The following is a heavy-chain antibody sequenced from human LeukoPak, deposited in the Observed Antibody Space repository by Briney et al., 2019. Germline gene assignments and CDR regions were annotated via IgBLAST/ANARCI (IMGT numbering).Heavy chain of an antibody. CDR3: ARDACSGGSCYSFDY. CDR2: INPSGGST. CDR1: GYTFTSYY. V-gene: IGHV1-46*01. J-gene: IGHJ4*02. Sequence: GASVTVSCTASGYTFTSYYMHWVRQAPGQGLEWMGIINPSGGSTSYAQKFQGRVTMTRDTSTSTVYMELSSLRSEDTAVYYCARDACSGGSCYSFDYWGQGTLVTVSS. D-gene: IGHD2-15*01.